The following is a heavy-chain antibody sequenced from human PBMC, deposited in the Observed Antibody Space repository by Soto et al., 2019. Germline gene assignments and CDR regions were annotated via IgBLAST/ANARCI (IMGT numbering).Heavy chain of an antibody. CDR1: GFTFSSYA. V-gene: IGHV3-23*01. CDR3: ARDGYDFWSGYFPNWFDP. CDR2: ISGSGGST. D-gene: IGHD3-3*01. Sequence: EVQLLESGGGLVQPGGSLRLSCAASGFTFSSYAMSWVRQAPGKGLEWVSAISGSGGSTYYADSVKGRFTISRDNSKNTLYLQMNSLRAEDTAVYYCARDGYDFWSGYFPNWFDPWGQGTLVTVSS. J-gene: IGHJ5*02.